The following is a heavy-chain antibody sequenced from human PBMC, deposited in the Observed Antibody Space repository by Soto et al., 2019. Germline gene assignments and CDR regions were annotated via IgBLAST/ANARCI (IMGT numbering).Heavy chain of an antibody. V-gene: IGHV4-59*01. J-gene: IGHJ4*02. CDR1: GGSISSYY. CDR2: IYYSGST. Sequence: QVQLQESGPGLVKPSETLSLTCTVSGGSISSYYWSWIRQPPGKGLEWIGYIYYSGSTNYNPSLKSRVTISVDTSKNQFSLKLSSVTAADTAVYYCARSPNYSSGWCGFGYWGQGTLVTVSS. D-gene: IGHD6-19*01. CDR3: ARSPNYSSGWCGFGY.